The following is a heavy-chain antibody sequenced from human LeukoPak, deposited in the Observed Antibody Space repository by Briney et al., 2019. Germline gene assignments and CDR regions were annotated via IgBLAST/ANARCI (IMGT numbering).Heavy chain of an antibody. V-gene: IGHV1-2*02. CDR3: ARDHDYGPDY. CDR2: TKPDSGAT. CDR1: GYTFTVHY. D-gene: IGHD4/OR15-4a*01. Sequence: GASVKISCKASGYTFTVHYLHWLRQAPGQGLEWMGWTKPDSGATNFAQNFQGRVTMTSDTSINTAYMELSSLTSDDTAMYYCARDHDYGPDYWGQGTLVTVSA. J-gene: IGHJ4*02.